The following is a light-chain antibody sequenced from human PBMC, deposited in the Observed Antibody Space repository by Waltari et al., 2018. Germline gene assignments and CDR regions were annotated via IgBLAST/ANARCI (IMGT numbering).Light chain of an antibody. CDR3: QQYNNWPGLT. Sequence: EIVMTQSPATLSVSPGERATLSCRASQRVSSNLAWYQQKPGQAPRLLIYGASTRATGIPAMFSGSGSGTEFTLTISSLQSEDFAVYYCQQYNNWPGLTFGGGTKVEIK. V-gene: IGKV3-15*01. CDR2: GAS. CDR1: QRVSSN. J-gene: IGKJ4*01.